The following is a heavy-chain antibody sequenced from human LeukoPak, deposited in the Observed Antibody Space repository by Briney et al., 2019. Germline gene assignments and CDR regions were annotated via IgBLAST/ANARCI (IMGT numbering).Heavy chain of an antibody. D-gene: IGHD4-23*01. CDR2: IYCSGST. J-gene: IGHJ4*02. CDR3: ARWGPGGYGGNVFDY. V-gene: IGHV4-59*01. CDR1: GGSISSYY. Sequence: SETLSLTCTVSGGSISSYYWSWIRQPPGKGLEWIGYIYCSGSTNYNPSLKSRVTISVDTSKNQSSLKLSSVTAADTAVYYCARWGPGGYGGNVFDYWGQGTLVTVSS.